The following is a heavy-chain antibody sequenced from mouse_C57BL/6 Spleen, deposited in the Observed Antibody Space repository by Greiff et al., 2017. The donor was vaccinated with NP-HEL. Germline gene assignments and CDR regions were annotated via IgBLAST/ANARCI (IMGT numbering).Heavy chain of an antibody. CDR1: GFTFSSYA. Sequence: DVKLVESGGGLVKPGGSLKLSCAASGFTFSSYAMSWVRQTPEKRLEWVATISDGGSYTYYPDNVKGRFTISRDNAKNNLYLQMSHLKSEDTAMYYCARASLTEGFAYWGQGTLVTVSA. D-gene: IGHD6-1*01. CDR2: ISDGGSYT. V-gene: IGHV5-4*03. J-gene: IGHJ3*01. CDR3: ARASLTEGFAY.